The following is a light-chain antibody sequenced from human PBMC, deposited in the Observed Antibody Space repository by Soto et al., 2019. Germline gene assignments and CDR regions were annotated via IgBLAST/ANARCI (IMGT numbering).Light chain of an antibody. J-gene: IGKJ2*01. Sequence: DIQMTQSPSSLSASVGDRVTITCQASQDISNYLNWYQQKPGKAPKLLIYDASNLETGVPSRFTESGSGTDFTFTISSLQPEDIATYYCQQNDNLPPTFGQGTKLEIK. CDR2: DAS. CDR3: QQNDNLPPT. V-gene: IGKV1-33*01. CDR1: QDISNY.